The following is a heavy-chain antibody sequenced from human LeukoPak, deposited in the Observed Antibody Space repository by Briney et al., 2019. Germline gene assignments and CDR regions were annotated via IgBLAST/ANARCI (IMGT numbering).Heavy chain of an antibody. CDR2: ISGNSRYI. Sequence: PGGSLRLSCAASGFTFSSYSMTWVRQAPGKGLEWVSSISGNSRYIYYADSMRGRFTISRDNAKNSLYLQMNSLKPEDTAVYYCASSTSCYAGSCDFDYWGQGTLVTVSS. CDR1: GFTFSSYS. CDR3: ASSTSCYAGSCDFDY. D-gene: IGHD2-2*01. J-gene: IGHJ4*02. V-gene: IGHV3-21*04.